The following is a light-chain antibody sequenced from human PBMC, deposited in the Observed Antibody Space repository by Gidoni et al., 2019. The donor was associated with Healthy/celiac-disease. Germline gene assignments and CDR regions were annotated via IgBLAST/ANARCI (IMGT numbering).Light chain of an antibody. V-gene: IGLV2-14*01. CDR1: SSDVGGYNY. J-gene: IGLJ1*01. CDR3: SSSTSSSTLDV. CDR2: EVS. Sequence: QSALTQPAPVSGSPGQSSTISCTGTSSDVGGYNYVSWYHQHPGKAPKLMIYEVSNRPSGVSNRFSGSKSGNTASLTISALQAEDEAAYYCSSSTSSSTLDVFGTGTKVTVL.